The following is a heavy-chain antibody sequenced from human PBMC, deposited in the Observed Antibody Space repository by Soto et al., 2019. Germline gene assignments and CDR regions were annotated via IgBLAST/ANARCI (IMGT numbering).Heavy chain of an antibody. J-gene: IGHJ5*02. CDR3: ARGRGEFAA. CDR2: INHSGNT. V-gene: IGHV4-34*01. Sequence: SETLSLTCAVYGASLSDNYCNWLRQPPGKGLEWIGEINHSGNTNYNPSLRSRVTISIDPSKNQLSLNLRSVSAADTAVYYCARGRGEFAAWGQGT. D-gene: IGHD2-21*01. CDR1: GASLSDNY.